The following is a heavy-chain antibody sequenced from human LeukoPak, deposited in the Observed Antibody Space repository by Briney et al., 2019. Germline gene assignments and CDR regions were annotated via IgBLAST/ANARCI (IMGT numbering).Heavy chain of an antibody. D-gene: IGHD6-13*01. J-gene: IGHJ4*02. CDR2: IKQDGSEK. CDR1: GFTFSSYW. Sequence: GGSLRLSCAASGFTFSSYWMSWVRQAPGKWLEWVANIKQDGSEKYYVDSVKGRFTISRDNAKNSLYLQMNSLRAEDTAVYYCARGGPIAAAGKAFDYWGQGTLVTVSS. CDR3: ARGGPIAAAGKAFDY. V-gene: IGHV3-7*01.